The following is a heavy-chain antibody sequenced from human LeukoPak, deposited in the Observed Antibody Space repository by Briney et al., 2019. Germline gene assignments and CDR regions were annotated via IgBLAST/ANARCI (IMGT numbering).Heavy chain of an antibody. CDR3: ARGSARYCSSTSCYRGKVEIDP. Sequence: ASVKVSCKASGYTFTGYYMHWVRQAPGQGLEWMGWINPNSGGTNYAQKFQGRVTMTRDTSISTAYMELSRLRSDDTAVYYCARGSARYCSSTSCYRGKVEIDPWGQGTLVTVSS. CDR2: INPNSGGT. J-gene: IGHJ5*02. CDR1: GYTFTGYY. D-gene: IGHD2-2*02. V-gene: IGHV1-2*02.